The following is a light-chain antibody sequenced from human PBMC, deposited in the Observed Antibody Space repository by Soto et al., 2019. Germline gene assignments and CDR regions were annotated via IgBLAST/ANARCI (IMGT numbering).Light chain of an antibody. CDR2: ATS. V-gene: IGKV1-39*01. J-gene: IGKJ1*01. Sequence: DIQMTQSPSSLSASVGDRVTITRRASQSISKYLSWFQQKPGKAPKLLIYATSSLQSGVPSRFSGSGSGTDFTLTISSLQPEDFATYYCQQSDSTPPWTFGQGTKVEIK. CDR1: QSISKY. CDR3: QQSDSTPPWT.